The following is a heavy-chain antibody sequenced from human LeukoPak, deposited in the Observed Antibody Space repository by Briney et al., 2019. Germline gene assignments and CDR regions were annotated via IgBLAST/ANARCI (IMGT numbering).Heavy chain of an antibody. CDR2: IIPIFGTA. J-gene: IGHJ6*02. D-gene: IGHD1-26*01. CDR1: GGTFSSYA. V-gene: IGHV1-69*13. Sequence: ASVKVSCKASGGTFSSYAISWVRQAPGQGLEWMGGIIPIFGTANYAQKFQGRVTITADESTSTAYMELSSLRSEDTAVYYCARDNGIVGATYYYYYGMDVWGQGATVTVSS. CDR3: ARDNGIVGATYYYYYGMDV.